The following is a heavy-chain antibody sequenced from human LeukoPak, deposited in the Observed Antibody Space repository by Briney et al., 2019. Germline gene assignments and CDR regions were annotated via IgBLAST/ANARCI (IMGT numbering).Heavy chain of an antibody. CDR3: AKSGESDVVVTQWD. D-gene: IGHD2-15*01. Sequence: GGSLRLSCAASGFTFSSYEMNWVRQAPGKGLVWVSSISSSGTTKYYADSVKGRFTISRDNSKNTLYLQMNSLRAEDTAVYYCAKSGESDVVVTQWDWGQGTLVTVSS. V-gene: IGHV3-48*03. J-gene: IGHJ4*02. CDR1: GFTFSSYE. CDR2: ISSSGTTK.